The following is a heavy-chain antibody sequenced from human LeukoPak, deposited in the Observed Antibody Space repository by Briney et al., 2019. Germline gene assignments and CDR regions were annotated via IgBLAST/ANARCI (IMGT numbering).Heavy chain of an antibody. J-gene: IGHJ6*03. V-gene: IGHV4-59*08. D-gene: IGHD3-16*01. CDR2: IYSSGST. CDR1: GGAINTYY. CDR3: ARRGTPYYYYYMDV. Sequence: SETLSLTCTVFGGAINTYYWSWIRQSPGKGLEFIGYIYSSGSTDYNPSLKSRVVISIDTSKSQFSLKMNSVTAADTAVYYCARRGTPYYYYYMDVWGKGTTVTVSS.